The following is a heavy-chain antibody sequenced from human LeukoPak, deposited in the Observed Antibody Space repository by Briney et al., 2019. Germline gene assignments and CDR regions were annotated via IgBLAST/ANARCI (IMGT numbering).Heavy chain of an antibody. CDR3: ARDSGYYGSGSYLTYLDY. CDR1: GFTFSSYA. D-gene: IGHD3-10*01. CDR2: ISYDGSNK. V-gene: IGHV3-30*04. J-gene: IGHJ4*02. Sequence: GGSLRLSCAACGFTFSSYAMSWVRQAPGKGLEWVAVISYDGSNKYYADSVKGRFTISRDNSKNTLYLQMNSLRAEDTAVYYCARDSGYYGSGSYLTYLDYWGQGTLVTVSS.